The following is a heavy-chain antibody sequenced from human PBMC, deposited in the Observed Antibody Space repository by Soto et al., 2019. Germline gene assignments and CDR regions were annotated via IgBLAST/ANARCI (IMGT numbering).Heavy chain of an antibody. CDR2: TYYGASS. D-gene: IGHD6-13*01. Sequence: SSETLSLTCAVSGYSISSGYYWGWIRQPPGKGLEWLGTTYYGASSYYNPFLRSRITILLDASTNQLSLKLSSVTAADTAVYFCVRVAGSASWYETDSWGQGILVTVSS. J-gene: IGHJ4*02. CDR1: GYSISSGYY. V-gene: IGHV4-38-2*01. CDR3: VRVAGSASWYETDS.